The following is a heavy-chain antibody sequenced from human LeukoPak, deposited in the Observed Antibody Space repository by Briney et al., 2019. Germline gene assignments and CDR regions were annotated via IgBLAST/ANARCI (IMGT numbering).Heavy chain of an antibody. CDR1: GFTFSSYW. D-gene: IGHD3-16*02. Sequence: GGSLRLSCAASGFTFSSYWMSWVRQAPGKGLEWVANIKQDGSEKYYVDSVKGRFTISRDNAKNSLYLQMNSLRAEDTAVYYCARYRAAKEGAEVDYGAGETLVTAS. V-gene: IGHV3-7*03. CDR2: IKQDGSEK. CDR3: ARYRAAKEGAEVDY. J-gene: IGHJ4*02.